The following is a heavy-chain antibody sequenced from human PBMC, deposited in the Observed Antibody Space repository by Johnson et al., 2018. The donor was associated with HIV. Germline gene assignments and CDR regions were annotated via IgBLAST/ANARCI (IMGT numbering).Heavy chain of an antibody. J-gene: IGHJ3*02. CDR1: GFIFSSSW. Sequence: VQLVESGGGLVQPGGSLRLSCAGSGFIFSSSWIHWVRHVPGKGLVWVSRSKSDGSTTTYADSVKGRFTISRDKAKNTLHLQMNSLRVEETAVYYCASVGSSGFFSAFDIWGQGTMVTFSS. CDR3: ASVGSSGFFSAFDI. D-gene: IGHD6-19*01. V-gene: IGHV3-74*02. CDR2: SKSDGSTT.